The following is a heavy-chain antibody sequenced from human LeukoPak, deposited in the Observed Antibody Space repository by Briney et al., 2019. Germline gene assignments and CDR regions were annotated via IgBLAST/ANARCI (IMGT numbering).Heavy chain of an antibody. CDR1: GFIFNHYA. V-gene: IGHV3-9*01. D-gene: IGHD3-10*01. J-gene: IGHJ4*02. CDR3: ARDNHYYGSGSYFPAFDY. CDR2: IAWDSENI. Sequence: PGGSLRLSCAASGFIFNHYAMHWVRQAPGKGLEWVSGIAWDSENIGYADSVKGRFTISRDNAKNSLYLQMNSLRAEDTAVYYCARDNHYYGSGSYFPAFDYWGQGTLVTVSS.